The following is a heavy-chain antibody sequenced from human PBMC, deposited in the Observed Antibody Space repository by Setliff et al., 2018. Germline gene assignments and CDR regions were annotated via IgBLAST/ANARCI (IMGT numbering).Heavy chain of an antibody. D-gene: IGHD2-15*01. CDR1: GGSISSYY. V-gene: IGHV4-4*08. J-gene: IGHJ4*02. CDR2: IYTSGST. CDR3: ARTRYGLGGRPY. Sequence: SETLSLTCTVSGGSISSYYWSWIRQPPGKGLEWIGYIYTSGSTNYNPSLKSRVTISVDTPKNQFSLRLSSVTAADTAVYYCARTRYGLGGRPYWGQGTLVTVSS.